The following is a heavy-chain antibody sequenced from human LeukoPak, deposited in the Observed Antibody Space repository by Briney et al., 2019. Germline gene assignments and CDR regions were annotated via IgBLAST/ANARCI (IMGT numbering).Heavy chain of an antibody. J-gene: IGHJ4*02. D-gene: IGHD1-14*01. CDR2: IENSGIT. Sequence: SETLSLTCTVSGGSVKSYYWSWIRQPPGKRLEWIGNIENSGITHYNPSLKSRVTISVDTSKNQFSLKLSSVTAADTAVYYCARDWPVTGVDIWGQGTLVTVSS. CDR1: GGSVKSYY. CDR3: ARDWPVTGVDI. V-gene: IGHV4-4*08.